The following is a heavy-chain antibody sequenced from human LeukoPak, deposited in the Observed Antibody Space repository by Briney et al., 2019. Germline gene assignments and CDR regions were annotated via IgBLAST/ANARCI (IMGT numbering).Heavy chain of an antibody. CDR3: AKVAKYYYGSETYYFFEH. J-gene: IGHJ4*02. D-gene: IGHD3-10*01. V-gene: IGHV3-21*01. Sequence: GGSLRLSCAASGFTFSGYCMNWVRQAPGKGLEWVSSISTSSSYIYYADSVKGRFTISRDNAKNPLYLQMNSLRVEDTAVYYCAKVAKYYYGSETYYFFEHWGQGTPVTASS. CDR2: ISTSSSYI. CDR1: GFTFSGYC.